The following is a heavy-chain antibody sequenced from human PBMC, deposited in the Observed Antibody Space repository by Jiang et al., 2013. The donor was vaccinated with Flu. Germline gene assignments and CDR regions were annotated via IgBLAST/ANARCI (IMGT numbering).Heavy chain of an antibody. CDR3: MSRPDGYRVHAFDI. CDR1: GGTFSSYA. Sequence: VQLVESGAEVKKPGSSVKVSCKASGGTFSSYAISWVRQAPGQGLEWMGGIIPIFGTANYAQKFQGRVTITADKSTSTAYMELSSLRSEDTAVYYCMSRPDGYRVHAFDIWGQGTMVTVSS. CDR2: IIPIFGTA. D-gene: IGHD1-1*01. V-gene: IGHV1-69*06. J-gene: IGHJ3*02.